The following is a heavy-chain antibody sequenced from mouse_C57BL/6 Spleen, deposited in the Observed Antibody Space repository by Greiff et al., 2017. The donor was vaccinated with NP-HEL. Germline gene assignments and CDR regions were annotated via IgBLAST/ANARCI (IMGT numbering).Heavy chain of an antibody. J-gene: IGHJ4*01. D-gene: IGHD1-1*01. V-gene: IGHV1-15*01. CDR2: IDPETGGT. CDR1: GYTFTDYE. CDR3: TRGATTVVATNYYAMDY. Sequence: VKLMESGAELVRPGASVTLSCKASGYTFTDYEMHWVKQTPVHGLEWIGAIDPETGGTAYNQKFKGKAILTADKSSSTAYMELRSLTSEDSAVYYCTRGATTVVATNYYAMDYWGQGTSVTVSS.